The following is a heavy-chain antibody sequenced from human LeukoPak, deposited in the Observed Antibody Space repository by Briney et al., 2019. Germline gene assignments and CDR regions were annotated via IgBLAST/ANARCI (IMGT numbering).Heavy chain of an antibody. CDR1: GGSISSTGYY. CDR2: IYYSGST. Sequence: SETLSLTCTVSGGSISSTGYYWAWIRLPPGKGLEWIGSIYYSGSTSYNSSLKSRVAISVDTSKNQFSLKLSSVTAADTALYYCARHTSYSLLPPFHFWGQGTLVTVSS. V-gene: IGHV4-39*01. CDR3: ARHTSYSLLPPFHF. J-gene: IGHJ4*02. D-gene: IGHD2-15*01.